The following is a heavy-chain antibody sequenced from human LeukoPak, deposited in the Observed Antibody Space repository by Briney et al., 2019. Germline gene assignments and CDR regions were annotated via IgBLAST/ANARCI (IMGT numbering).Heavy chain of an antibody. CDR1: GGSISSGGYY. V-gene: IGHV4-61*08. D-gene: IGHD3-10*01. CDR3: ARDGLYGSGSYHDYYGMDV. CDR2: IYYSGST. Sequence: PSETLSLTCTVSGGSISSGGYYWSWIRQHPGKGLEWIGYIYYSGSTNYNPSLKSRVTISVDTSKNQFSLKLSSVTAADTAVYYCARDGLYGSGSYHDYYGMDVWGQGTTVTVSS. J-gene: IGHJ6*02.